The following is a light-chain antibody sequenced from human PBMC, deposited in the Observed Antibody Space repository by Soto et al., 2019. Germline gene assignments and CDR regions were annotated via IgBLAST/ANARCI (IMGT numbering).Light chain of an antibody. J-gene: IGLJ3*02. Sequence: QYALTQPASVSGSPGQSITISCTGNSSDVGNYNLVSWYQQHPGEAPKLLIYEGSKRPSGVSNRFSGSKFGNTASLTISGLQAEDEVDYYCCSYAGDSTRVFGGGTKLTVL. V-gene: IGLV2-23*01. CDR3: CSYAGDSTRV. CDR2: EGS. CDR1: SSDVGNYNL.